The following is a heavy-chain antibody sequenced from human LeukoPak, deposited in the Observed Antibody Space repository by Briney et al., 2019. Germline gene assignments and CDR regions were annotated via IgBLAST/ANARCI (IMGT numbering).Heavy chain of an antibody. CDR2: ISSSSTYI. Sequence: GGSLRLSCAASGFTFSNYNMIWVRQAPGKGLGWVSSISSSSTYIYYADSVKGRFTISRDNAKNSLYLQMNSLRAEDTAIYYCARDGGYRFDPWGQGTLVTVSS. CDR1: GFTFSNYN. CDR3: ARDGGYRFDP. D-gene: IGHD3-16*01. V-gene: IGHV3-21*01. J-gene: IGHJ5*02.